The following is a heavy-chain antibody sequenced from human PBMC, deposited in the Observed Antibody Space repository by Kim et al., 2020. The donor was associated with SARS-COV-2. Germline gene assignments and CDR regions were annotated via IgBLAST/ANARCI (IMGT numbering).Heavy chain of an antibody. Sequence: GGSRRLSCAASGFTFSGYAMSWVRQAPGKGLEWVSAIGGSGGSTNYADSVRGRFTISRDNSKNTLYLQMNSLRAEDTALYYCAKDAYYDNSGYPLPFDYWGQGTLVTVSS. J-gene: IGHJ4*02. CDR1: GFTFSGYA. CDR2: IGGSGGST. CDR3: AKDAYYDNSGYPLPFDY. D-gene: IGHD3-22*01. V-gene: IGHV3-23*01.